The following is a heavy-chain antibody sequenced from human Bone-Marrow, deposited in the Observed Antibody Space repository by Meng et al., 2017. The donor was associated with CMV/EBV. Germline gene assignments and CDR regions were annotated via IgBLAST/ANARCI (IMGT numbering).Heavy chain of an antibody. J-gene: IGHJ6*04. Sequence: LSLTCAASGFIFDDSYMSWVRQAPGKGLEWVSSISSGSYNIDYADSVKGRFTISRDNAKNSLFLQMNSLRAEDTAVYYCARLGGGNYYYYAMDVWGKGTTDTVSS. V-gene: IGHV3-69-1*01. CDR2: ISSGSYNI. CDR1: GFIFDDSY. D-gene: IGHD3-16*01. CDR3: ARLGGGNYYYYAMDV.